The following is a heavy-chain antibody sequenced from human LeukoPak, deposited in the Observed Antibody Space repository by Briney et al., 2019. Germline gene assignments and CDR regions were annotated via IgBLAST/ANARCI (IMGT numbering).Heavy chain of an antibody. CDR2: IRYDGSNK. J-gene: IGHJ4*02. CDR3: ARERRSGSPTAFDY. CDR1: GFTFSSYG. V-gene: IGHV3-30*02. Sequence: PGGSLRLSCAASGFTFSSYGMHWVRQAPGKGLEWVAFIRYDGSNKYYADSVKGRFTISRDNAKNSLYLQMNSLRAEDTAVYYCARERRSGSPTAFDYWGQGTLVTVSS. D-gene: IGHD1-26*01.